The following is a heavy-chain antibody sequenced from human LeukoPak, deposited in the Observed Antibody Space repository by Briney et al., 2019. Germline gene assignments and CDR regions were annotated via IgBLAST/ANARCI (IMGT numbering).Heavy chain of an antibody. Sequence: PSETLSLTCAVYGGSFSGYYWSWIRQPPGKGLEWIGEINHSGSTNYNPSLKSRVTISVDTSKNQFSLKLSSVTAADTAVYYCARGRGYCSSTSCYGTARRGMDVWGQGTTVTVSS. CDR1: GGSFSGYY. V-gene: IGHV4-34*01. CDR2: INHSGST. J-gene: IGHJ6*02. D-gene: IGHD2-2*01. CDR3: ARGRGYCSSTSCYGTARRGMDV.